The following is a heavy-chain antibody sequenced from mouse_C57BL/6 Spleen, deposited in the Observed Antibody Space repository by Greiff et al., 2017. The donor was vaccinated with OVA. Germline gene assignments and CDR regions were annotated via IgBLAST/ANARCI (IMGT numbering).Heavy chain of an antibody. CDR2: INPNNGGT. CDR1: GYTFTDYN. CDR3: ARLRDETRAMDY. D-gene: IGHD3-3*01. V-gene: IGHV1-18*01. Sequence: VQLQQSGPELVKPGASVKIPCKASGYTFTDYNMDWVKQSHGKSLEWIGDINPNNGGTIYNQKFKGKATLTVDKSSSTAYMELRSLTSEDTAVYYCARLRDETRAMDYWGQGTSVTVSS. J-gene: IGHJ4*01.